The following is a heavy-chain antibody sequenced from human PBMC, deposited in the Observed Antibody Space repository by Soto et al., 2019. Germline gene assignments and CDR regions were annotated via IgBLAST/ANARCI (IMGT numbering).Heavy chain of an antibody. CDR3: ARERVSSGWSLYYYYYMDV. Sequence: ASVKVSCKASGYTFTSYDINWVRQATGQGLEWMGWMNPNSGNTGYAQKFQGRVTMTRNTSISTAYMELSSLRSEDTAVYYCARERVSSGWSLYYYYYMDVWGKGTKVTVSS. V-gene: IGHV1-8*01. CDR1: GYTFTSYD. J-gene: IGHJ6*03. CDR2: MNPNSGNT. D-gene: IGHD6-19*01.